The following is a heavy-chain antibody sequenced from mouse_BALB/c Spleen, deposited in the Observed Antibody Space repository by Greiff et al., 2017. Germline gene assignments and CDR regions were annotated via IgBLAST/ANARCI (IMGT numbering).Heavy chain of an antibody. CDR1: GFSLTSYG. Sequence: VKLQESGPSLVQPSQSLSITCTVSGFSLTSYGVHWVRQSPGKGLEWLGVIWRGGSTDYNAAFMSRLSITKDNSKSQVFFKMNSLQADDTAIYYCAKNGDYDYYAMDYWGQGTSVTVSS. CDR3: AKNGDYDYYAMDY. CDR2: IWRGGST. J-gene: IGHJ4*01. D-gene: IGHD2-4*01. V-gene: IGHV2-5-1*01.